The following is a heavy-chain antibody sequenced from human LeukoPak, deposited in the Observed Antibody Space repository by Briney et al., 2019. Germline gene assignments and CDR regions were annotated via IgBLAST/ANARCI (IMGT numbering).Heavy chain of an antibody. D-gene: IGHD3-22*01. CDR3: ARLPPRKTYHYESYYMDV. Sequence: SETLSLTCAVYGGSFSGYYWSWIRQPPGKGLEWIGEINPSSSTNYNPSLKSRVTISADTSKNQFSLKLSSVTAADTAVYYCARLPPRKTYHYESYYMDVWGKGTTVTIS. V-gene: IGHV4-34*01. J-gene: IGHJ6*03. CDR2: INPSSST. CDR1: GGSFSGYY.